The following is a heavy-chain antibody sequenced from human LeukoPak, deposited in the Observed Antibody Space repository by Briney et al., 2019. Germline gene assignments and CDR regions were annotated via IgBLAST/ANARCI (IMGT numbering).Heavy chain of an antibody. Sequence: GGSLRLSCAASGFMFDDYAMHWVRRVPGRGLEWVSLISGDGVSSFYADSVKGRFTISRDNNNSSLSLQMRRLTTEDTAFYYCVREQFSHTSNYFDNWGQGILVTVSS. J-gene: IGHJ4*02. CDR1: GFMFDDYA. V-gene: IGHV3-43*02. CDR3: VREQFSHTSNYFDN. D-gene: IGHD5-24*01. CDR2: ISGDGVSS.